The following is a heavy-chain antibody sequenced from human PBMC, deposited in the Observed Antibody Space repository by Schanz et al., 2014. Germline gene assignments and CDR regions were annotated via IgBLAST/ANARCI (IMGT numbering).Heavy chain of an antibody. CDR3: ARAQGVIRLYYGVDV. Sequence: DVQLVDSGGGLVQPGGSLRLSCAASGFTVSNYGMNWVRQAPEKGLEWVSYISSSSGTIYYADSVKGRFTISRDNAMNTVYLQMNSLRSDDAAVYYCARAQGVIRLYYGVDVWGQGTTVTVSS. D-gene: IGHD3-10*01. CDR2: ISSSSGTI. V-gene: IGHV3-48*01. CDR1: GFTVSNYG. J-gene: IGHJ6*02.